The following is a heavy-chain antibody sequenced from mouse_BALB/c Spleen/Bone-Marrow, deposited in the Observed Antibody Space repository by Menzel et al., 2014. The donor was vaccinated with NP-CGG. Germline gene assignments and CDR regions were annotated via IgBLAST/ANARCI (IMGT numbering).Heavy chain of an antibody. V-gene: IGHV1S53*02. CDR3: RRSVGNPFDH. D-gene: IGHD2-1*01. Sequence: VKLMESDAELVKPGASVKISCEASGYTFTDHAIHWVKQKPEQGLEWIGYISPGNGDIKYNEKFKGKATLTADKSSSTAYKQLSGMTSEDSAVYICRRSVGNPFDHWGQGTTLTVSS. CDR2: ISPGNGDI. CDR1: GYTFTDHA. J-gene: IGHJ2*01.